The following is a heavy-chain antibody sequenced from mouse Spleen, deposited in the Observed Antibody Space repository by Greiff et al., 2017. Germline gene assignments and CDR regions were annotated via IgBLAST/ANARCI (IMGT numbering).Heavy chain of an antibody. CDR3: DRDRAPYAMDY. CDR1: GFSLTGYG. J-gene: IGHJ4*01. CDR2: IWGDGST. Sequence: VQRVESGPGLVAPSQCLYISCTASGFSLTGYGVNWVRQTPGKGLEWLGMIWGDGSTAYNSALKSRLSIINDNYTSQVLLHKISLQTDDTARYYCDRDRAPYAMDYWGQGASVTGSS. V-gene: IGHV2-6-7*01.